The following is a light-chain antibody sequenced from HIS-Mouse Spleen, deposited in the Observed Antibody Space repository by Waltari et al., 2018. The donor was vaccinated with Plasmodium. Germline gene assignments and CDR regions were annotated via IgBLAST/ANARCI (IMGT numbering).Light chain of an antibody. CDR1: QDISNY. J-gene: IGKJ2*01. V-gene: IGKV1-33*01. CDR2: DAS. CDR3: QQYDNLPYT. Sequence: DIQMTQSPSSLSASVGDRVTITCQASQDISNYLNWYQQKPGKAPKLLIYDASNLETGVPSRFSGCGSGTDFTFTISILQPEDIATYYCQQYDNLPYTFGQGTKLEIK.